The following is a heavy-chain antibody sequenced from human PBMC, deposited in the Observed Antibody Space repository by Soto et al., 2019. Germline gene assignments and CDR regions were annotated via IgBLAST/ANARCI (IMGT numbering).Heavy chain of an antibody. J-gene: IGHJ4*02. CDR2: INHSGST. CDR1: GGSFGGYY. D-gene: IGHD3-3*01. CDR3: ARGPKFFGVVIYTSPFDY. V-gene: IGHV4-34*01. Sequence: PSETLSLTCAVYGGSFGGYYWSWIRQPPGKGLEWIGEINHSGSTNYNPSLKSRVTISVDTSKNQFSLKLSSVTAADTAVHYCARGPKFFGVVIYTSPFDYWGQGTLVTVSS.